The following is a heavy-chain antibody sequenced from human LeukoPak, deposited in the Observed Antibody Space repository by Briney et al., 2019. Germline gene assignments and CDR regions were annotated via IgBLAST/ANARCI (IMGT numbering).Heavy chain of an antibody. CDR2: ISAYNGNT. CDR1: GYTFTSYG. CDR3: ARDASITIFGVADVFDY. J-gene: IGHJ4*02. D-gene: IGHD3-3*01. V-gene: IGHV1-18*01. Sequence: ASVKVSCKASGYTFTSYGISWVRQAPGQGLEWMGWISAYNGNTTYAQKLQGRVTMTTDTSTSTAYMELRSLRSDDTAVYYCARDASITIFGVADVFDYWGQGTLVTVSS.